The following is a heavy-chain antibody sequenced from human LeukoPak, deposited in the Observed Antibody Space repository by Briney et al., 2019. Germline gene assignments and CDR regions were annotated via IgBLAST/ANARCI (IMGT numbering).Heavy chain of an antibody. Sequence: SETLSLTCTVSGGSISSYYWSWIRQPPGKGLEWIGYIYYSGSTNYNPSLKSRVTISVDTSKNQFSLKLSSVTAADTAVYYCARDSMHSSGWSKVDYWGQGTLVTVSS. CDR2: IYYSGST. D-gene: IGHD6-19*01. V-gene: IGHV4-59*12. CDR3: ARDSMHSSGWSKVDY. CDR1: GGSISSYY. J-gene: IGHJ4*02.